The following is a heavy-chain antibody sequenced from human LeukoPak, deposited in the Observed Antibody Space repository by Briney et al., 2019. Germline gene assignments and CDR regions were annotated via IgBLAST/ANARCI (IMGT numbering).Heavy chain of an antibody. J-gene: IGHJ4*02. CDR2: ISAYNGNT. Sequence: ASVKVSCKPSGYTFTSYGISWVRQAPGQGLEWMGWISAYNGNTKYAQKLQGRVTMTTDTSTSTAYMELRSLRSDDTAVYYCARDSADLDYYGSGSYWWGQGTLVTVSS. V-gene: IGHV1-18*01. D-gene: IGHD3-10*01. CDR3: ARDSADLDYYGSGSYW. CDR1: GYTFTSYG.